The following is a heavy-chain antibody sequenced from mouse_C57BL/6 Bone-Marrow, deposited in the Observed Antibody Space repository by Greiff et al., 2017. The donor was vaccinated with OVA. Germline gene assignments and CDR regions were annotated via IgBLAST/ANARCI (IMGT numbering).Heavy chain of an antibody. J-gene: IGHJ4*01. CDR1: GYTFTSYW. CDR3: AIQELYGYAMDY. D-gene: IGHD2-12*01. Sequence: QVQLQQPGAELVKPGASVKVSCKASGYTFTSYWMHWVKQRPGQGLEWIGRIHPYDSDTNYNQKLKGKATLTVDKSYSTAYMQLSCLTSEDSAVYFCAIQELYGYAMDYWGPGTSVTFST. CDR2: IHPYDSDT. V-gene: IGHV1-74*01.